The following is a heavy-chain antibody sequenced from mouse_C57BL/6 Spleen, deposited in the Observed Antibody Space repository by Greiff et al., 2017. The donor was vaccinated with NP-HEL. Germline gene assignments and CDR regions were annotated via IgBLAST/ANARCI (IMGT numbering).Heavy chain of an antibody. Sequence: EVQRVESGGGLVKPGGSLKLSCAASGFTFSSYAMSWVRQTPEKRLEWVATISDGGSYTYYPDNVKGRFTISRDNAKNNLYLQMSHLKSEDTAMYYCARAYGSSYGYWGQGTTLTVSS. V-gene: IGHV5-4*01. J-gene: IGHJ2*01. CDR1: GFTFSSYA. CDR2: ISDGGSYT. D-gene: IGHD1-1*01. CDR3: ARAYGSSYGY.